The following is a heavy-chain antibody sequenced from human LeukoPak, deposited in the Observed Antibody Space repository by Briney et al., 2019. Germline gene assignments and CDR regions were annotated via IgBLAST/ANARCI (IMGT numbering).Heavy chain of an antibody. CDR1: GFTFSTYW. D-gene: IGHD3-22*01. J-gene: IGHJ1*01. Sequence: GGSLRLSCAASGFTFSTYWMHWVRQAPGKGXXXVSRIKSDGSTNYADSVKGRFTISRDNAKNTVSLQMNSLRPEDTGVYYCARAPSEIGGYYPEYFRHWGQGTLVTVSS. V-gene: IGHV3-74*01. CDR3: ARAPSEIGGYYPEYFRH. CDR2: IKSDGST.